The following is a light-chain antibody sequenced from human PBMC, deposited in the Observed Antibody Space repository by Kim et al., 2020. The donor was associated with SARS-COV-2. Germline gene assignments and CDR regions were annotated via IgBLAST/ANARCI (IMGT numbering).Light chain of an antibody. J-gene: IGKJ5*01. CDR1: QTIHIY. V-gene: IGKV1-39*01. CDR2: SAH. Sequence: DIQMTQSPSSLSASVGDRVTITCRASQTIHIYLNWYQQKPGKAPKLLIESAHTLQSGVPSRFSGSGSGTAFTLAISRIRPEDFATYYCQQSYKTPTITFGQGTRLQIK. CDR3: QQSYKTPTIT.